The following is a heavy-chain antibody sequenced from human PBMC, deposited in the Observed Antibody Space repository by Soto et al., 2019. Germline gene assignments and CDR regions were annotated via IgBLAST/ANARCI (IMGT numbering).Heavy chain of an antibody. Sequence: QVQLVQSGAEVKKPGALVKVSCKASGFDFTDHYIHWVRQAPGQGLEWMGIISPDGGSTRYSQKFQARITMTRDTSTSTVYMELSSLRSEDTAIYYCARAPRGGVIIVITWAQIDYWGQGTLVTVSS. J-gene: IGHJ4*02. CDR3: ARAPRGGVIIVITWAQIDY. CDR2: ISPDGGST. V-gene: IGHV1-46*01. CDR1: GFDFTDHY. D-gene: IGHD3-10*01.